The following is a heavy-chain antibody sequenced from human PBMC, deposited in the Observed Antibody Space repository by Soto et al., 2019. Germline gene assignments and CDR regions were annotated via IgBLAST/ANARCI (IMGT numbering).Heavy chain of an antibody. CDR1: GGSFSGYY. V-gene: IGHV4-34*01. CDR3: ARGHRGYDSSGYYRPLFDY. D-gene: IGHD3-22*01. J-gene: IGHJ4*02. Sequence: PSETLSLTCAVYGGSFSGYYWSWIRQPPGKGLEWIGEINHSGSTNYNPSLKSRVTISVDTSKNQFSLKLSSVTAADTAVYYCARGHRGYDSSGYYRPLFDYWGQGTLVTVSS. CDR2: INHSGST.